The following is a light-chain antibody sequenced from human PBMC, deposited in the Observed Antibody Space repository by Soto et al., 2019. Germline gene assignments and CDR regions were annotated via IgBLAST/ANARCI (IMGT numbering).Light chain of an antibody. CDR3: SSFTSSTTNV. CDR1: SSDVGGYNS. Sequence: SALTQPASVSGSPGQSITISCTGTSSDVGGYNSVSWYQQHPGKAPKLILYDVTDRPSGVSYRFSGSKSGNTASLTISGLQAADEADYFCSSFTSSTTNVFGSGTKVTVL. CDR2: DVT. V-gene: IGLV2-14*01. J-gene: IGLJ1*01.